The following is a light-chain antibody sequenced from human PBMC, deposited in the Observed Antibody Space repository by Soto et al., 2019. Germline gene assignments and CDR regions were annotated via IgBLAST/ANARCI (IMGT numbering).Light chain of an antibody. CDR1: QSVSSSY. V-gene: IGKV3-20*01. CDR2: GAS. CDR3: QQYGCSPPYT. Sequence: EIVLTQSPGTLSLSPGERATLSCRASQSVSSSYLAWYQQKPGQAPRLLIYGASSRATGIPDRFSGSGSGRDVSLTISRLEPEDFAVYYCQQYGCSPPYTFGQGTKLEIK. J-gene: IGKJ2*01.